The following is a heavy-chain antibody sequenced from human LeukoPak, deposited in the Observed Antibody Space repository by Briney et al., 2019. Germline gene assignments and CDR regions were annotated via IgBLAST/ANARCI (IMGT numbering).Heavy chain of an antibody. CDR2: INAGNGNT. J-gene: IGHJ5*02. D-gene: IGHD6-6*01. CDR1: GYTFTSYA. CDR3: ARARVLNWFDP. V-gene: IGHV1-3*01. Sequence: ASVKVSCKASGYTFTSYAMHWVRQAPGQRLEWMGWINAGNGNTKYSQKFQGRVTITRDTSASTAYMELRSLRSDDTAVYYCARARVLNWFDPWGQGTLVTVSS.